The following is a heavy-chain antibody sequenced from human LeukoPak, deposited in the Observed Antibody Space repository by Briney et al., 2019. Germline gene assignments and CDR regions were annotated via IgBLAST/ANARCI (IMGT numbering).Heavy chain of an antibody. D-gene: IGHD6-19*01. V-gene: IGHV3-33*01. CDR3: ARGPQYSSGWYLTSGWYFDL. Sequence: GGSLRLSCAASGFTFSSYGMPWVRQAPGKGLEWVAVIWYDGSNKYYADSVKGRFTISRDNSKNTLYLQMNSLRAEDTAVYYCARGPQYSSGWYLTSGWYFDLWGRGTLVTVSS. J-gene: IGHJ2*01. CDR2: IWYDGSNK. CDR1: GFTFSSYG.